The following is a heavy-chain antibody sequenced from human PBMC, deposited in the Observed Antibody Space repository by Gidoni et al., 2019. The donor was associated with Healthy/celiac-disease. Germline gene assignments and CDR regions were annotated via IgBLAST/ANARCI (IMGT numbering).Heavy chain of an antibody. CDR2: ISWNSGSI. V-gene: IGHV3-9*01. CDR3: AKDIYGDLYYFDY. J-gene: IGHJ4*02. D-gene: IGHD4-17*01. CDR1: GFTFDDYA. Sequence: EVQLVESGGGLVQPGRSLRLSCAASGFTFDDYAMHWVRQAPGKGLEWVSGISWNSGSIAYADSVKGRFTISRDNAKNSLYLQMNSLRAEDTALYYCAKDIYGDLYYFDYWGQGTLVTVSS.